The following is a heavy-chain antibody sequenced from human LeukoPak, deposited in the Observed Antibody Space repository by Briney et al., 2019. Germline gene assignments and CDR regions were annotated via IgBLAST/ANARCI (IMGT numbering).Heavy chain of an antibody. J-gene: IGHJ4*02. CDR2: IYPGDSDT. CDR1: GYSFTSYW. CDR3: ARLPMVRGVIRDFDY. V-gene: IGHV5-51*01. D-gene: IGHD3-10*01. Sequence: GESLKISCKGSGYSFTSYWIGWVRQMPGKGLEWMGIIYPGDSDTRYSPSFQGQVTISADKSISTAYLQWSSLKASDTAMYYCARLPMVRGVIRDFDYWGLGTLVTVSS.